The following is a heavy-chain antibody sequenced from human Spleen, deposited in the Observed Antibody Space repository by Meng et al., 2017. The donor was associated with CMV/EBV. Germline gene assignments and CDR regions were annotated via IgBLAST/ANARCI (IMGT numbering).Heavy chain of an antibody. Sequence: INWVRQAPGQGLEWMGWISAYNGNTKYAQKFQGRVTLTTDSSTSTAYMELRSLRSDDTAVYYCARGDNYYDSTGYYCVPRDPYYFDYWGQGTLVTVSS. V-gene: IGHV1-18*01. D-gene: IGHD3-22*01. J-gene: IGHJ4*02. CDR3: ARGDNYYDSTGYYCVPRDPYYFDY. CDR2: ISAYNGNT.